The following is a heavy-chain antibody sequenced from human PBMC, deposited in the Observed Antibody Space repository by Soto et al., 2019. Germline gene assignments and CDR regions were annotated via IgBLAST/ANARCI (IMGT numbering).Heavy chain of an antibody. CDR2: ISYDGSNK. CDR3: AKVTYSSSWYMVYYYYYGMDV. D-gene: IGHD6-13*01. V-gene: IGHV3-30*18. J-gene: IGHJ6*02. Sequence: PGGSLRLSCAASGFTFSSYGMHWVRQAPGKGLEWVAVISYDGSNKYYADSVKGRFTISRDNSKNTLYLQMNSLRAEDTAVYYCAKVTYSSSWYMVYYYYYGMDVWGQGTTVTVSS. CDR1: GFTFSSYG.